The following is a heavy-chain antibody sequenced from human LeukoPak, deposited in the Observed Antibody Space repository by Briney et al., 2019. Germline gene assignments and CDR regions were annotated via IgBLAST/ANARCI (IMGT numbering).Heavy chain of an antibody. CDR2: ISTYKGTT. Sequence: GASVKVSCKAIGYTFTTYGIAWMRQAPGQGLEWMGWISTYKGTTNYTQKFQGRVAMTTDTSTSTAYMELRSLRSDDTAVYYCARYSSSWYHYMDVWGKGTTVTVSS. CDR3: ARYSSSWYHYMDV. V-gene: IGHV1-18*04. D-gene: IGHD6-13*01. CDR1: GYTFTTYG. J-gene: IGHJ6*03.